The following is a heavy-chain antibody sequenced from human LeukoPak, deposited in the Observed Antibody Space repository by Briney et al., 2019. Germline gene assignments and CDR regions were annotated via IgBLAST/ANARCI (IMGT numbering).Heavy chain of an antibody. Sequence: PGGSLRLSCAASGFTFSSYAMHWVRQAPGKGLEWVAVISYDGSNKYYADSVKGRFTISRDNSKNTLYLQMNSLRAEDTAVYYCARAARNYYGSGSWLDQFAFDYWGQGTLVTVSS. V-gene: IGHV3-30-3*01. CDR1: GFTFSSYA. D-gene: IGHD3-10*01. J-gene: IGHJ4*02. CDR2: ISYDGSNK. CDR3: ARAARNYYGSGSWLDQFAFDY.